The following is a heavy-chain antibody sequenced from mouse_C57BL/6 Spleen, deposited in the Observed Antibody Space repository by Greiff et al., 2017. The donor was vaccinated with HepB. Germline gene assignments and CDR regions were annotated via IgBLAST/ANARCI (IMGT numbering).Heavy chain of an antibody. V-gene: IGHV5-4*01. CDR1: GFTFSSYA. D-gene: IGHD1-1*01. CDR2: ISDGGSYT. Sequence: EVNVVESGGGLVKPGGSLKLSCAASGFTFSSYAMSWVRQTPEKRLEWVATISDGGSYTYYPDNVKGRFTISRDNAKNNLYLQMSHLKSEDTAMYYCARESITTVVAPFAYWGQGTLVTVSA. CDR3: ARESITTVVAPFAY. J-gene: IGHJ3*01.